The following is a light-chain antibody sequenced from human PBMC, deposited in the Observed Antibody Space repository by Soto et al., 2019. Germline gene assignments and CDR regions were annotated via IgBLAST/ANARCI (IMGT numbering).Light chain of an antibody. V-gene: IGLV2-14*01. Sequence: QSVLTQPASVSGSPGQSITISCTGTNVDVGGYNYVSWYQHHPGKAPKLLIFEVSNRPSGVSNRFSGSKSGNTASLTISGLQSEDEADYYCASYTIKTTYVFGSGTQLTVL. J-gene: IGLJ1*01. CDR2: EVS. CDR3: ASYTIKTTYV. CDR1: NVDVGGYNY.